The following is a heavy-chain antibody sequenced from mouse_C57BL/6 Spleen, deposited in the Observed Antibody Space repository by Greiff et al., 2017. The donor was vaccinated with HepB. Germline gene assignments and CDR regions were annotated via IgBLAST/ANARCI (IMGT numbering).Heavy chain of an antibody. Sequence: VQLQQSGPELVKPGASVKMSCKASGYTFTDYYMNWVKQSHGKSLEWIGVINPYNGGTSYNQKFKGKATLTVDKSSSTAYMELNSLTSEDSAVYYCAREGTAQATFAYWGQGTLVTVSA. J-gene: IGHJ3*01. D-gene: IGHD3-2*02. CDR2: INPYNGGT. V-gene: IGHV1-19*01. CDR3: AREGTAQATFAY. CDR1: GYTFTDYY.